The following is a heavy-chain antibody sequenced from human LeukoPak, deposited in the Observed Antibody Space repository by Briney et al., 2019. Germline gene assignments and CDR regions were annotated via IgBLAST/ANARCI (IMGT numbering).Heavy chain of an antibody. CDR1: GFTFSSYA. CDR3: AKATGDGYSYGYGDY. V-gene: IGHV3-30-3*01. J-gene: IGHJ4*02. D-gene: IGHD5-18*01. Sequence: GGSLRLSCAASGFTFSSYAMHWVRQAPGKGLEWVAVISYDGSNKYYADSVKGRFTISRDNAKNSLYLQMNSLRAEDTALYYCAKATGDGYSYGYGDYWGQGTLVTVSS. CDR2: ISYDGSNK.